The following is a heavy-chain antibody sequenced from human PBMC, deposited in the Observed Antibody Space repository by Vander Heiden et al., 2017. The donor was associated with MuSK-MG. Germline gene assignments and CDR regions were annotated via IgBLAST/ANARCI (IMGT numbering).Heavy chain of an antibody. V-gene: IGHV5-51*01. Sequence: EVQLVQSGAEVKKPGESLKISCKGSGYSFTSYWIGWVRQMPGKGLEWMGIIYPGDSDTRYSPSFQGQVTISADKSISTAYLQWSSLKASDTAMYYCARHWTMLAELNIDYYYYMDVWGKGTTVPVS. CDR1: GYSFTSYW. J-gene: IGHJ6*03. CDR2: IYPGDSDT. CDR3: ARHWTMLAELNIDYYYYMDV. D-gene: IGHD1-26*01.